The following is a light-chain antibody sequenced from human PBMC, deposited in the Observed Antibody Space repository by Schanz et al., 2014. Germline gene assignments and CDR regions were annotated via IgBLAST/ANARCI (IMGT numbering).Light chain of an antibody. J-gene: IGLJ2*01. Sequence: QSVLTQPPSVSAAPGQKGTISCSGSSSNIGNNYVSWYQQLPGTAPKLLIYDNNKRPAGLPDRFSGSKSGNTGSLFISGLRPGDDADYFCSSYTTSSTVVFGGGTKLPVL. CDR2: DNN. V-gene: IGLV1-51*01. CDR3: SSYTTSSTVV. CDR1: SSNIGNNY.